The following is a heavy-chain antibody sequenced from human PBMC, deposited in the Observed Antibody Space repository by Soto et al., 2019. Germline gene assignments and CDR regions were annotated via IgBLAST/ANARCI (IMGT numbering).Heavy chain of an antibody. J-gene: IGHJ5*02. CDR2: IYYSGST. CDR1: GGSVSIGGYD. D-gene: IGHD3-10*01. Sequence: HSGSLDLTRAVSGGSVSIGGYDGRWIRQPPGKGLEWIGYIYYSGSTNYNPSLKSRVTISVDTSKNQFSLKLSSVTAADTAVYHCARDHVVRGVINWFDPRGQGTLVPGSS. V-gene: IGHV4-61*08. CDR3: ARDHVVRGVINWFDP.